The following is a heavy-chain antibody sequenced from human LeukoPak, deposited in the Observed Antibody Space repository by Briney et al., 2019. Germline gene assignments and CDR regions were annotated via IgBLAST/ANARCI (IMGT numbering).Heavy chain of an antibody. D-gene: IGHD5-18*01. V-gene: IGHV3-21*01. CDR1: GFTFSTYS. CDR2: ISSSSTYI. J-gene: IGHJ4*02. Sequence: GGSLRLSCAASGFTFSTYSMNWVRQAPGEGLEWVSSISSSSTYIYYADSVKGRFTISRDNAKNSLYLQMNSLRAEDAAVYYCARVSQGIQLWSSFDYWGQGTLVTVSP. CDR3: ARVSQGIQLWSSFDY.